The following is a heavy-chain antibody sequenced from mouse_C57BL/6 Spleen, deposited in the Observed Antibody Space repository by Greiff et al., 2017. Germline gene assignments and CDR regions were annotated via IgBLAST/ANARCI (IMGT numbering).Heavy chain of an antibody. CDR3: ARYGGERGCDY. V-gene: IGHV1-55*01. CDR2: IYPGSGST. CDR1: GYTFTSYW. D-gene: IGHD1-1*02. J-gene: IGHJ2*01. Sequence: QVQLQQPGAELVKPGASVKMSCKASGYTFTSYWITWVKQRPGQGLEWIGDIYPGSGSTNYNEKFKSKATLTVDTASSTAYMQLSSLTSEDSAVYYCARYGGERGCDYWGQGTTLTVSS.